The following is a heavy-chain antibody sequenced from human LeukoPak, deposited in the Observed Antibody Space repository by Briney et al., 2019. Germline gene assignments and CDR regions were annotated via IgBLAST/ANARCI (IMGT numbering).Heavy chain of an antibody. CDR2: IKQDGSEK. CDR1: GFTFSSYW. Sequence: GGSLRLSCAASGFTFSSYWMSWVRQAPGKGLEWVANIKQDGSEKYYVESVKGRFAISRDNAKNSLYLQMNSLRAEDTAVYYCARDPGGSYYFDYWGQGTLVTVSS. D-gene: IGHD1-26*01. CDR3: ARDPGGSYYFDY. V-gene: IGHV3-7*01. J-gene: IGHJ4*02.